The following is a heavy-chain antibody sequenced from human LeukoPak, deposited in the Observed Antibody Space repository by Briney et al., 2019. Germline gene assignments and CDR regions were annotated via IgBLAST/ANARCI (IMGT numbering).Heavy chain of an antibody. D-gene: IGHD2-2*01. CDR3: AKSSSLSGGYFYYMDV. J-gene: IGHJ6*03. V-gene: IGHV3-23*01. CDR1: GFTFSSYA. CDR2: FSGSNNYT. Sequence: GGSLRLSCAASGFTFSSYAMNWVRQVPGKGLERVSAFSGSNNYTYYADSVKGRFTISRDNSKNKLYLQMNTLRAQDTAVYYSAKSSSLSGGYFYYMDVWGKGTTVTVSS.